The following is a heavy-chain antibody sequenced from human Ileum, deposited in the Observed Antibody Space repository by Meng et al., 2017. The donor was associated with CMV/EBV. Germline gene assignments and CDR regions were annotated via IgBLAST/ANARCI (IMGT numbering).Heavy chain of an antibody. CDR1: GFSLNHYG. J-gene: IGHJ4*02. CDR2: ISSSSTYI. CDR3: ARDPDHDRYGSGRCLDY. D-gene: IGHD3-10*01. Sequence: GGSLRLSCVTSGFSLNHYGMNWVRQAPGRGLEWVSYISSSSTYIFYADSVKGRFTISRDNANNLLSLQMTSLRADDTAVYFCARDPDHDRYGSGRCLDYWGQGKLVTVSS. V-gene: IGHV3-21*06.